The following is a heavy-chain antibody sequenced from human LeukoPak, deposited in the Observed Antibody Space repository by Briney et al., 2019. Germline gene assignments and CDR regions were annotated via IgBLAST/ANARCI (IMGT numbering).Heavy chain of an antibody. CDR3: AKGSQGSFYYYYGMDV. V-gene: IGHV3-30*18. CDR1: GFTFSSYG. J-gene: IGHJ6*04. CDR2: ISYDGSNK. D-gene: IGHD3-10*01. Sequence: PGGSLRLSCAASGFTFSSYGMHWVRQAPGKGLEWVAVISYDGSNKYYADSVKGRFTISRDNSKNTLYLQMNSLRAEDTAVYYCAKGSQGSFYYYYGMDVWGKGTTVTVSS.